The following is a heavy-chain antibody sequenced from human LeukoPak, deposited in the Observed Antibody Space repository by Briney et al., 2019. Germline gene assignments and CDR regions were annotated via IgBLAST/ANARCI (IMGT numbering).Heavy chain of an antibody. CDR2: ITPNLAIT. J-gene: IGHJ4*02. CDR1: GGTFSSYS. D-gene: IGHD2-2*01. Sequence: ASVKVSCKASGGTFSSYSISWVRQAPGQGPEWLGRITPNLAITDYAQKFRGRVTLTADKSTSTVYTELGSLTSEDTAAYYCARDSALRCSSTSCYFDYWGQGTLVTVSS. CDR3: ARDSALRCSSTSCYFDY. V-gene: IGHV1-69*04.